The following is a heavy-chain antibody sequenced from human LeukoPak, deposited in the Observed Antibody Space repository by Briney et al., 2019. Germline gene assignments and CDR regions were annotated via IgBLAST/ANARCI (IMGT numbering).Heavy chain of an antibody. Sequence: GGSLRLSCALSGFTFSSYWMHWVRQGPGKGREWVSRIDIDVSGTTYADSVKGGVTISRDNAKNTVSLQMNSLKAEHTAVYYCGTVFDHWGPGILVPLSS. V-gene: IGHV3-74*03. CDR2: IDIDVSGT. CDR1: GFTFSSYW. J-gene: IGHJ4*02. CDR3: GTVFDH.